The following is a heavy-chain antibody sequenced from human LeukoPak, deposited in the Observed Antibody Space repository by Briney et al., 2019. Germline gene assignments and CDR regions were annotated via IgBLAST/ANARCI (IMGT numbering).Heavy chain of an antibody. J-gene: IGHJ4*02. V-gene: IGHV3-23*01. CDR2: ISRNSDST. CDR3: TKSGRSNSWDQFFDS. D-gene: IGHD2-2*01. Sequence: GGSLRLSCAASGFTFSSYAMTWFRQAPGKGLEWVSSISRNSDSTYYADSVKGRITISRDNSKNMLFLQMNSLRAEDTAFYYCTKSGRSNSWDQFFDSWGQGALVTVSS. CDR1: GFTFSSYA.